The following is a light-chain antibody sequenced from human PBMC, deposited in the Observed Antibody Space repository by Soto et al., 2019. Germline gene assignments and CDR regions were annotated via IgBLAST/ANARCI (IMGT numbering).Light chain of an antibody. CDR2: KAS. CDR1: QTISSW. Sequence: DSQMTQSPSTLSGSVGDRFTITCLAIQTISSWLAWYQQKPGKAPKLLIYKASTLKSGVPSRFRGSGSGTEFTLTISGLQPDDFATYYCQHYNSYSEAFGQGTKVDIK. CDR3: QHYNSYSEA. J-gene: IGKJ1*01. V-gene: IGKV1-5*03.